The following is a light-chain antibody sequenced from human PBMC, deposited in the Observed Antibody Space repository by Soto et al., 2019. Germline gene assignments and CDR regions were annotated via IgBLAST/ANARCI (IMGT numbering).Light chain of an antibody. Sequence: EIVLTQSPGTLSLSPGERATLSCRASQSVSSSYLAWYQQKPGQAPRLLIYGASSRATGIPDRFSGSGSGKDFTLTISRLEPEDFAVYYCQQYDSSTLTFGGGTKVEIK. CDR2: GAS. CDR1: QSVSSSY. CDR3: QQYDSSTLT. J-gene: IGKJ4*01. V-gene: IGKV3-20*01.